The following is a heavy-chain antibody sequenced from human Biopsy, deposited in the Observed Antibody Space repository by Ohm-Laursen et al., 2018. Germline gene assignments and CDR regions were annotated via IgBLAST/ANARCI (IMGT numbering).Heavy chain of an antibody. CDR1: GYSIIPSGPEN. V-gene: IGHV4-61*01. J-gene: IGHJ4*02. Sequence: GTLSLTCTLSGYSIIPSGPENWSWIRQPPGQGLQYIGFIYSGGNTNYNPSLRSRVTMSVDTSKNQFSLRLNSVTAADTAVYYCARGMRTTSWPYFDYWGQGILVTVSS. CDR3: ARGMRTTSWPYFDY. D-gene: IGHD2/OR15-2a*01. CDR2: IYSGGNT.